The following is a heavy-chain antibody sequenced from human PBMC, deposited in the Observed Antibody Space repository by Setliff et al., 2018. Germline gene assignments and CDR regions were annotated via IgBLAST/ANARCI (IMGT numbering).Heavy chain of an antibody. D-gene: IGHD3-22*01. Sequence: SETLSLTCTVSGGSISSYYWSWIRQPPGKGLEWIGYMYYSGSTTYNPSFKSRVTISVDTSKNQFSLKLSSVSAADTAVDYCARARSGDYSDSTGYLDNWGQGTLVTVSS. CDR2: MYYSGST. V-gene: IGHV4-59*08. CDR3: ARARSGDYSDSTGYLDN. J-gene: IGHJ4*02. CDR1: GGSISSYY.